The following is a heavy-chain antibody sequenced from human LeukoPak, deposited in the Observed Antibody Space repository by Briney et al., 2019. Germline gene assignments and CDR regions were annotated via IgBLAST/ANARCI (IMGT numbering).Heavy chain of an antibody. CDR2: INPNSGGT. V-gene: IGHV1-2*04. CDR3: ARANWAYYFDY. Sequence: ASVKVSCKASGYTFTSYGISWVRQAPGQGLEWMGWINPNSGGTNYAQKFQGWVTMTRDTSISTAYMELSRLRSDDTAVYYCARANWAYYFDYWGQGTLVTVSS. D-gene: IGHD7-27*01. J-gene: IGHJ4*02. CDR1: GYTFTSYG.